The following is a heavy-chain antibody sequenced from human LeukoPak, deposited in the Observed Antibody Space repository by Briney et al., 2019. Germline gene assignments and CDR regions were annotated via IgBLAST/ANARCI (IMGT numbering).Heavy chain of an antibody. CDR2: ISWNSDNI. CDR3: ARDGSSGWYYFEY. J-gene: IGHJ4*02. D-gene: IGHD6-19*01. V-gene: IGHV3-9*01. Sequence: PGGSLRLSCAASGFTFDDYAMHWVRQAPGKGLEWVSGISWNSDNIDYADSVKGRFTISRDNAKNSLYLQMNSLRAEDTALYYCARDGSSGWYYFEYWGQGTLVTVSS. CDR1: GFTFDDYA.